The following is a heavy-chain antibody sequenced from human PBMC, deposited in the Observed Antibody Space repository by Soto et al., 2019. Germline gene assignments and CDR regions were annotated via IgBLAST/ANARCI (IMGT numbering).Heavy chain of an antibody. CDR3: ARDIVATIKYTSPQTDY. CDR1: GYSLTSNA. V-gene: IGHV1-69*04. J-gene: IGHJ4*02. Sequence: GTSVKVTCEDSGYSLTSNAMRWVRQAPGQRLEWMGRINAILGIANYAQKFQGRVTITADKSTSTAYMELSSLRSEDTAVYYCARDIVATIKYTSPQTDYWGQGTLVTVSS. D-gene: IGHD5-12*01. CDR2: INAILGIA.